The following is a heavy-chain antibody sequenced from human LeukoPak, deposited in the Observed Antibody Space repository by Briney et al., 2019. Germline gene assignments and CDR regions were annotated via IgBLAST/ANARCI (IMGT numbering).Heavy chain of an antibody. J-gene: IGHJ4*02. CDR1: GFTFSSHA. CDR2: ISYDGSNK. CDR3: ARAFSSFWPIDY. D-gene: IGHD6-6*01. V-gene: IGHV3-30*04. Sequence: GGSLRLSCAASGFTFSSHAMHWVRQAPGKGLEWVAVISYDGSNKYYADSVKGRFTISRDNSKNTLYLQMNSLRAEDTAVYYCARAFSSFWPIDYWGQGTLVTVSS.